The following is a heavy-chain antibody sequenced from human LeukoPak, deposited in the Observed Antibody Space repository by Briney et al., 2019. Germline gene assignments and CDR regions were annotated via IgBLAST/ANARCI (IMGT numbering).Heavy chain of an antibody. J-gene: IGHJ4*02. D-gene: IGHD5-12*01. CDR3: AKEGGYDGVDW. Sequence: GGPLRLSCAASGITFSIYTMSWVRQAPGKGLEWVSAIVGSGRNTYYADSVKGRFTISRDNSKNTLYLQMNSLRAEDTAVYHCAKEGGYDGVDWWGQGTPVTVSS. CDR1: GITFSIYT. CDR2: IVGSGRNT. V-gene: IGHV3-23*01.